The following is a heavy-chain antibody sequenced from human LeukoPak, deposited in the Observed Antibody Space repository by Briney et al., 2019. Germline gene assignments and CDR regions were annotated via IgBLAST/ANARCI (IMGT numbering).Heavy chain of an antibody. J-gene: IGHJ4*02. CDR2: INHSGST. V-gene: IGHV4-34*01. Sequence: SETLSLTCAVYGGSFSGYYWSWIRQPPGKGLEWIGEINHSGSTNYNPSLKSRVTISVDTSKNQFSLKLSSVTAADTAVYYCARGPLGGYCSGGSCYGLSYFDYWGQGTLVTVSS. D-gene: IGHD2-15*01. CDR3: ARGPLGGYCSGGSCYGLSYFDY. CDR1: GGSFSGYY.